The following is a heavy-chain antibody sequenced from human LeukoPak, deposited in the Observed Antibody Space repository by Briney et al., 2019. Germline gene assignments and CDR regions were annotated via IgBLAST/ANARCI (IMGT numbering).Heavy chain of an antibody. D-gene: IGHD2-21*01. Sequence: GASVKVSCKASGYTFTGYYMHWVRQAPGQGLEWMGWINPNSGGTNYAQKFQGRVTMTRDTSISTAYMELSRLRSDDTAVHYCAVPTGDQAADYGMDVWGQGTTVTVSS. J-gene: IGHJ6*02. V-gene: IGHV1-2*02. CDR2: INPNSGGT. CDR3: AVPTGDQAADYGMDV. CDR1: GYTFTGYY.